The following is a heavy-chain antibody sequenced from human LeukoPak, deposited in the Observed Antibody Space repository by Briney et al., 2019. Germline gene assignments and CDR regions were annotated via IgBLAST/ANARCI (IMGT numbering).Heavy chain of an antibody. CDR1: GGSISSYY. J-gene: IGHJ4*02. CDR3: ASYDILTGFDY. D-gene: IGHD3-9*01. CDR2: IYYSGSI. Sequence: PSETLSLTCTVSGGSISSYYWSWIRQPPGKGLEWIGYIYYSGSINYNPSLKSRVTISVDTSKNQFSLKLSSVTAADTAVYYCASYDILTGFDYWGQGTLVTVSS. V-gene: IGHV4-59*01.